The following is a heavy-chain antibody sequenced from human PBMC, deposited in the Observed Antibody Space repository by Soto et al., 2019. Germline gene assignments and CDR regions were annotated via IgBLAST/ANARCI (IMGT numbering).Heavy chain of an antibody. V-gene: IGHV3-72*01. D-gene: IGHD2-2*01. Sequence: GGSLRLSCAASVFAFSDHYMYWFRQAPVRVLEWVGRIRNKATSYTTEYAASVKGRFTISRDDSKNSLYLQMNSLKTEDTAVYYCAKVVPDDCSSITCRYFDYWGLGTLVTVSS. CDR3: AKVVPDDCSSITCRYFDY. CDR1: VFAFSDHY. CDR2: IRNKATSYTT. J-gene: IGHJ4*02.